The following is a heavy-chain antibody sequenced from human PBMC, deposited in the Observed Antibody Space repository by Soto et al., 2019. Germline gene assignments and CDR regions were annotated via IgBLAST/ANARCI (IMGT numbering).Heavy chain of an antibody. CDR2: ISSSSSYI. D-gene: IGHD3-22*01. CDR1: GFTFSSYS. Sequence: PGGSLRLSCAASGFTFSSYSMSWVRQAPGKGLEWVSSISSSSSYIYYADSVKGRFTISRDNAKSSLYLQMNSLRAEDTAVYYCARDRYYDSSGYYTYFDYWGQGTLVTVSS. CDR3: ARDRYYDSSGYYTYFDY. V-gene: IGHV3-21*01. J-gene: IGHJ4*02.